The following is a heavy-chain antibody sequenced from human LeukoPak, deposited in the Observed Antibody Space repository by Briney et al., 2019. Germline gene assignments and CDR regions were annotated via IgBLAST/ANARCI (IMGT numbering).Heavy chain of an antibody. CDR1: GFTFSDYY. CDR2: IDGSGSTK. Sequence: GGSLRLSCAASGFTFSDYYMSWIRQAPGRGLEWVSFIDGSGSTKAYADSVKGRFTISRDNAMNSLFLQMNSLRAEDTAVYYCARDPPPRNYDSNYWGQGTLVTVSS. CDR3: ARDPPPRNYDSNY. V-gene: IGHV3-11*01. J-gene: IGHJ4*02. D-gene: IGHD3-3*01.